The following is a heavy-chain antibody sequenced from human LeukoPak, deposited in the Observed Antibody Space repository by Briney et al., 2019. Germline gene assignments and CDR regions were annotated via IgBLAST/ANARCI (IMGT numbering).Heavy chain of an antibody. D-gene: IGHD5-18*01. CDR2: LYGNMRT. Sequence: SETLSLTCTVSGDSISSHYWGWLRQPPGKGLEWIAYLYGNMRTKDNPSLKGRVTLSADTSKNQHSLRLSSVTAADTAVYYCATIKRGDVYGYFDFWGQGILVTVSS. V-gene: IGHV4-59*11. CDR3: ATIKRGDVYGYFDF. CDR1: GDSISSHY. J-gene: IGHJ4*02.